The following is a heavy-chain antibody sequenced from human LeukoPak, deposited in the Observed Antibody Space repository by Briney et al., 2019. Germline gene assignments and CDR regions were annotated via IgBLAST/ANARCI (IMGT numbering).Heavy chain of an antibody. D-gene: IGHD2-15*01. V-gene: IGHV4-39*07. CDR1: GGSISSRPYS. J-gene: IGHJ4*02. CDR2: FYYSGST. Sequence: NASETLSLTCTVSGGSISSRPYSWGWIRQPPGKGLEWLGSFYYSGSTYYKPSLKSRLIISVDTSKNQFSMNLKSVTAADTAIYYCAKGYCSGGRCLPWHWGQGTLVTVSS. CDR3: AKGYCSGGRCLPWH.